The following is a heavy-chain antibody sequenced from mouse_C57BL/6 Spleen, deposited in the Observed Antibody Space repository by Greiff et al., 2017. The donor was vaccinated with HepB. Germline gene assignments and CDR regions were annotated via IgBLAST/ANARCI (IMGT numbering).Heavy chain of an antibody. V-gene: IGHV1-80*01. D-gene: IGHD1-1*01. CDR1: GYAFSSYW. CDR2: IYPGDGDT. J-gene: IGHJ4*01. CDR3: ARLCYGSSYAMDY. Sequence: VQLQQSGAELEKPGASVKISCKASGYAFSSYWMNWVKQRPGKGLEWIGQIYPGDGDTNYNGKFKGKATLTADKSSSTAYMQLSSLTSEDSAVYFCARLCYGSSYAMDYWGQGTSVTVSS.